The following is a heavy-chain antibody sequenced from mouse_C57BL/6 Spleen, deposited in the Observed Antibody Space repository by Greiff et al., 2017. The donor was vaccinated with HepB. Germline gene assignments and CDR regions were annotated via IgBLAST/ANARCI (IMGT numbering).Heavy chain of an antibody. CDR2: ISDGGSYT. V-gene: IGHV5-4*01. J-gene: IGHJ4*01. Sequence: EVQGVESGGGLVKPGGSLKLSCAASGFTFSSYAMSWVRQTPEKRLEWVATISDGGSYTYYPDNVKGRFTISRDNAKNNLYLQMSHLKSEDTAMYYCAREGDYDEFYAMDYWGQGTSVTVSS. D-gene: IGHD2-4*01. CDR1: GFTFSSYA. CDR3: AREGDYDEFYAMDY.